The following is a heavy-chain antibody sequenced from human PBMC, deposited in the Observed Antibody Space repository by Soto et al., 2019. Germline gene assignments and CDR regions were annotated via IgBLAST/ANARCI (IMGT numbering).Heavy chain of an antibody. Sequence: VRQAPGQRLEWMGWINAGNGNTKYSQKFQGRVTITRDTSASTAYMELSSLRSEDTAVYYCARIQHVGPVEDCGQVTLITLSS. CDR2: INAGNGNT. CDR3: ARIQHVGPVED. D-gene: IGHD1-26*01. V-gene: IGHV1-3*01. J-gene: IGHJ4*02.